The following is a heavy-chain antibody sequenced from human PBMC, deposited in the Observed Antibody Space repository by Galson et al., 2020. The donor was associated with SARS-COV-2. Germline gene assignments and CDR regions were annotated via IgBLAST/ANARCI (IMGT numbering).Heavy chain of an antibody. CDR1: GGSISSGSYY. D-gene: IGHD7-27*01. CDR2: IHTSGST. Sequence: SETLSLTCSVSGGSISSGSYYWSWIRPPAGKGLEWIGRIHTSGSTTYNPSLKSRVTISIDTSKNQFSLNLSSVTAADTAVYYCARDRFWGYLDYWGQGTLVTVSS. J-gene: IGHJ4*02. CDR3: ARDRFWGYLDY. V-gene: IGHV4-61*02.